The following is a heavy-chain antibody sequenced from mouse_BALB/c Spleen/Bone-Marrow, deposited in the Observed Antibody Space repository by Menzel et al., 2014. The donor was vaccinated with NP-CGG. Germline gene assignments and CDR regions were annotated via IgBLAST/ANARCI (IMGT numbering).Heavy chain of an antibody. V-gene: IGHV1-7*01. CDR2: INPSSGYT. Sequence: QVQLKQSGAELAKPGASVKMSRKASGYTFTSYWMHWVKQRPGQGLEWIGNINPSSGYTEYNQKFKDKATLTADKSSSTAYMQLSSLTSEDSAVYYCARPITTGIQAWFAYWGQGILVTVSA. J-gene: IGHJ3*01. CDR1: GYTFTSYW. CDR3: ARPITTGIQAWFAY. D-gene: IGHD2-4*01.